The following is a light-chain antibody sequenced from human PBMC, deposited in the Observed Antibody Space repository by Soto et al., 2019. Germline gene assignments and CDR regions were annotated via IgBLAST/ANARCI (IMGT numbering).Light chain of an antibody. CDR3: QQYCSSPPFT. J-gene: IGKJ2*01. Sequence: EIVLTQSPGTLSLSPGERATLSCRASQSVSSNYLSCYQQKPGQSPRLLIYGASNRATVIPDRFSGSGSGTGFTLTISRLEPEDFAVYFCQQYCSSPPFTFGQGTKVEIK. V-gene: IGKV3-20*01. CDR2: GAS. CDR1: QSVSSNY.